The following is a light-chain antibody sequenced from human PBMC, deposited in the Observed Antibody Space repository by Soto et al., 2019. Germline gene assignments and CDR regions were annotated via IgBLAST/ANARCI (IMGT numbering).Light chain of an antibody. CDR3: QQYNSYLYT. J-gene: IGKJ2*01. CDR1: QSISSW. CDR2: DAS. Sequence: DIQMTQSPSTLSASVGDRVTITCRASQSISSWLAWYQQKPGKAPKLLIYDASSLESVVTSRFSGSRSGKEFTLTISSLQPDDFATYSCQQYNSYLYTFGQGTKLEIK. V-gene: IGKV1-5*01.